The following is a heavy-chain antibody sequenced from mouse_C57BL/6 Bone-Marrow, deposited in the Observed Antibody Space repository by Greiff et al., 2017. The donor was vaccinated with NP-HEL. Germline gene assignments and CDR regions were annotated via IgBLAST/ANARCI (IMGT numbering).Heavy chain of an antibody. V-gene: IGHV1-4*01. CDR3: ARDGYDGDAMDD. J-gene: IGHJ4*01. D-gene: IGHD2-2*01. CDR2: INPSSGYT. CDR1: GYTFTSYT. Sequence: QVQLQQSGAELARPGASVKMSCKASGYTFTSYTMHWVKQRPGQGLEWIGYINPSSGYTKYNQKFKDKATLTADKSSSTAYMQLSSLTSEDSAVYYCARDGYDGDAMDDWGQGTSVTVSS.